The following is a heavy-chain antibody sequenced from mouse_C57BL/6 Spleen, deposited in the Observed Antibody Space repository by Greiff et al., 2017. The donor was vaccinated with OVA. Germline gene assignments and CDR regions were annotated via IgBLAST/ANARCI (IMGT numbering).Heavy chain of an antibody. J-gene: IGHJ4*01. V-gene: IGHV5-15*04. Sequence: EVKLVESGGGLVQPGGSLKLSCAASGFTFRDYGMAWVRQAPRKGPEWVAFISNLAYSIYYADTVTGRFTISRENAKNTLYLEMSSLRSEDTAMYYCARQDYYAMDYWGQGTSVTVSS. CDR3: ARQDYYAMDY. CDR2: ISNLAYSI. CDR1: GFTFRDYG.